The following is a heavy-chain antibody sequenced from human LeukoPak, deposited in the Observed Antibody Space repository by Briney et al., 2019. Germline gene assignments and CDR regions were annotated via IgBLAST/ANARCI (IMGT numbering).Heavy chain of an antibody. V-gene: IGHV3-30-3*01. J-gene: IGHJ5*02. CDR2: ISYDGSNK. CDR1: GFTFSSYA. D-gene: IGHD6-13*01. Sequence: GGSLRLSCAASGFTFSSYAMHWVRQAPGKGLEWVAVISYDGSNKYYADSVKGRFTISRDNSKNTLYLEMNSLRAEDTAVYYCARVLAAAGRNLNWFDPWGQGTLVTVSS. CDR3: ARVLAAAGRNLNWFDP.